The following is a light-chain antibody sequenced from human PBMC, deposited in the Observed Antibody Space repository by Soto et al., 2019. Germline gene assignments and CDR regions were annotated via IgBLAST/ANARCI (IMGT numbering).Light chain of an antibody. CDR2: DAC. CDR1: QSVSSY. Sequence: EIVLTQSPATLSLSPGERATLSCRASQSVSSYLAWYQQKPGQAPRLLIYDACNRATGIPARFSGSGSGTDFTLTISSLEPEDFAVYYCQQRSNWPPLTFGGGTKVEIQ. J-gene: IGKJ4*01. CDR3: QQRSNWPPLT. V-gene: IGKV3-11*01.